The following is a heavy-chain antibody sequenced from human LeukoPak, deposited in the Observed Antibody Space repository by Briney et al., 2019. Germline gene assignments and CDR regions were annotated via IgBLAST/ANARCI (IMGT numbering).Heavy chain of an antibody. V-gene: IGHV3-15*07. CDR1: GFTFSNAW. D-gene: IGHD6-19*01. Sequence: GGSLRLSCAASGFTFSNAWMNWVRQAPGKGLEWVGRIKSKTDGGTTDYAAPVKGRFTISRDDSKNTLYLQMSSLKTEDTAVYYCTTAVAGQGTGFDYRGQGTLVTVSS. CDR2: IKSKTDGGTT. J-gene: IGHJ4*02. CDR3: TTAVAGQGTGFDY.